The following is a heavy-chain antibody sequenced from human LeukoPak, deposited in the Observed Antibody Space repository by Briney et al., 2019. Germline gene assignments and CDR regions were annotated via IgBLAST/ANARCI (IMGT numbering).Heavy chain of an antibody. J-gene: IGHJ6*03. CDR1: GGSISGGSSY. Sequence: SDTPSLTCTVSGGSISGGSSYWGWIRQPPGKGLEWIGSIYYSGSTYYNPSLKSRVTISVDTSKNQSSLKLSSVTAADTAVYYCAGPNYYYMDVWGKGTTVTVSS. CDR3: AGPNYYYMDV. CDR2: IYYSGST. V-gene: IGHV4-39*05.